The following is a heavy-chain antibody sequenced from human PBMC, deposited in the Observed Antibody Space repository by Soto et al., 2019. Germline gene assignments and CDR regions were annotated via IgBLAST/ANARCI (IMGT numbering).Heavy chain of an antibody. CDR1: GFTFSTYW. Sequence: EVQLVESGGGLVQPGGSLRLSCAASGFTFSTYWMSWVRQAPGKGLEWVANIKYDGREKYYVDSVKGRFTISRDNAKNSLFLQMNSLRAEDTAVYYCARDKGPGAYWGQGTLVTVSS. J-gene: IGHJ4*02. CDR2: IKYDGREK. CDR3: ARDKGPGAY. V-gene: IGHV3-7*01.